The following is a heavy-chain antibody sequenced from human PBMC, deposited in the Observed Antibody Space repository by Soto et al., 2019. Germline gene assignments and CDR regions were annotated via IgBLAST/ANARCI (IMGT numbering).Heavy chain of an antibody. CDR3: TTTHDYYGSALIDY. CDR1: GVTCSGSA. V-gene: IGHV3-73*01. D-gene: IGHD3-10*01. Sequence: GRSLRVSCGAAGVTCSGSAMHRVRKESGKGLEWVGRIRSKANSYATAYAASVKGRFTISRDDSKNTAYLQMNSLKTEDTAVYYCTTTHDYYGSALIDYWGQGTLVTVSS. CDR2: IRSKANSYAT. J-gene: IGHJ4*02.